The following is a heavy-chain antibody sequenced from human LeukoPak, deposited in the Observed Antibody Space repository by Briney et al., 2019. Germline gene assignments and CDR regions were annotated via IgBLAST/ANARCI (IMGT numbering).Heavy chain of an antibody. CDR3: ARGATISETGYFDF. V-gene: IGHV4-34*01. Sequence: SETLSLTCAVYGGSFSRYYWSWIRQSPGKGLEWIAEIDHRGDTNYNPSVKSRVTISLDTSKNQFSLKVRSLTAADTAVYYCARGATISETGYFDFWGQGTLVTVSS. J-gene: IGHJ4*03. CDR2: IDHRGDT. D-gene: IGHD5-24*01. CDR1: GGSFSRYY.